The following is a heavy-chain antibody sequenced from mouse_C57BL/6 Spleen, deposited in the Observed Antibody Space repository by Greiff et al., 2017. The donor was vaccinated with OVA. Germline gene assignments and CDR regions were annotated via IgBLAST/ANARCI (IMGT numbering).Heavy chain of an antibody. Sequence: EVQLQESGPVLVKPGASVKMSCKASGYTFTDYYMNWVKQSPGKSLEWIGVINPYNGGTSYNQKFKGKATLTVDKSSSTAYMELNSLTSEDSAVYYCARADYGSRHDYWGQGTTRTVSS. CDR2: INPYNGGT. J-gene: IGHJ2*01. CDR3: ARADYGSRHDY. CDR1: GYTFTDYY. D-gene: IGHD1-1*01. V-gene: IGHV1-19*01.